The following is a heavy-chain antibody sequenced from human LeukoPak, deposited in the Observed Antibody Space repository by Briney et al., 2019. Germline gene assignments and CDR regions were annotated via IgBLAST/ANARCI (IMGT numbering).Heavy chain of an antibody. D-gene: IGHD6-13*01. V-gene: IGHV3-7*04. CDR1: GFTFSSYA. CDR2: IKQDGSEK. CDR3: ARVDSSAAAVFDY. J-gene: IGHJ4*02. Sequence: GGSLRLSCAASGFTFSSYAMHWVRQAPGKGLEWVANIKQDGSEKYYVDSVKGRFTISRDNAKNSLYLQMNSLRAEDTAVYYCARVDSSAAAVFDYWGQGTLVTVSS.